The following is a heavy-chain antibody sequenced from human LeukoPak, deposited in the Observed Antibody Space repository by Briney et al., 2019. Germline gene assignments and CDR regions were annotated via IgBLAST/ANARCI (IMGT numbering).Heavy chain of an antibody. CDR1: GGSISSGSYY. D-gene: IGHD2-2*01. J-gene: IGHJ5*02. CDR3: ARDRLAYDWSAP. CDR2: IYTSGST. Sequence: SQTLSLTCTVSGGSISSGSYYWSWIRQPAGKGLEWIGRIYTSGSTNYNPSLKSRVTISVDTSKNQFSLKLSSVTAADTAVYYCARDRLAYDWSAPGGQEPLVPVSS. V-gene: IGHV4-61*02.